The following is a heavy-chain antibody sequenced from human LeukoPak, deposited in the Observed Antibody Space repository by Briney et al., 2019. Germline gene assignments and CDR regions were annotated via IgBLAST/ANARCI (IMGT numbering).Heavy chain of an antibody. Sequence: PGGSLRLSCVASGLTFSDTNLAWIRQAPGKGLEWISYISRVPTDLYYADSVKGRFTITRDNAKNSLYLQMNSLRAEDTANYYCARRARDFGDSHAFDVWGQGTMVTVSS. CDR2: ISRVPTDL. J-gene: IGHJ3*01. D-gene: IGHD4-17*01. CDR1: GLTFSDTN. CDR3: ARRARDFGDSHAFDV. V-gene: IGHV3-11*01.